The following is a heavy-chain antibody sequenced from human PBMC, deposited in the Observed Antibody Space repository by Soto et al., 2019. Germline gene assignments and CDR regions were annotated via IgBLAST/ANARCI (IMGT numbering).Heavy chain of an antibody. V-gene: IGHV3-48*02. CDR3: ARGTYYPGDNGYYYFDS. D-gene: IGHD3-3*01. Sequence: GVSLRLSGVASGCTFSRESMICLPRAPGKSLQWIPFTSRTSTSRFYVGSGKGRFTTSRDNGKNLLYLQMSDLRDEDTAVYYCARGTYYPGDNGYYYFDSWGKGTLVSVSS. CDR2: TSRTSTSR. J-gene: IGHJ4*02. CDR1: GCTFSRES.